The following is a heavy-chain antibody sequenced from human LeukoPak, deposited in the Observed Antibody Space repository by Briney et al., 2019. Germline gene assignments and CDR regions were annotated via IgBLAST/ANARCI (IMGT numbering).Heavy chain of an antibody. CDR1: GFTFSSYS. V-gene: IGHV3-21*04. CDR2: ISSSSSYI. D-gene: IGHD3-3*01. Sequence: GGSLRLSCAASGFTFSSYSMNWVRQAPGKGLEWVSSISSSSSYIYYADSVKGRFTISRDNSKNTLFLQMNSLRAEDTAPYYCAKSVAIYFYYGLDVWGQGATVTVSS. CDR3: AKSVAIYFYYGLDV. J-gene: IGHJ6*02.